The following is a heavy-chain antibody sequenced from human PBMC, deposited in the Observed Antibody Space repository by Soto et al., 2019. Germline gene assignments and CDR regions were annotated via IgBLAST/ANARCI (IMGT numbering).Heavy chain of an antibody. J-gene: IGHJ6*02. V-gene: IGHV4-30-4*01. Sequence: SETLSLTCTVSGGSISSGDYYWSWIRQPPGKGLEWIGYIYYSGSTYYNPSLKSRVTISVDTSKNQFSLKLSSVTAADTAVYYCARFGRYCSGGSCHTSYYYSFYGMDVWGPGPTVTVSS. CDR3: ARFGRYCSGGSCHTSYYYSFYGMDV. CDR2: IYYSGST. CDR1: GGSISSGDYY. D-gene: IGHD2-15*01.